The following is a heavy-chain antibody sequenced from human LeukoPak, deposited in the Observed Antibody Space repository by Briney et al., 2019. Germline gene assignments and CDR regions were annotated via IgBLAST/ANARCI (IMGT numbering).Heavy chain of an antibody. Sequence: GGSLRPSCAASGFTFSSYAMHWVRQAPGKGLEWVAVISYDGSNKYYADSVKGRFTISRDNSKNTLYLQMNSLRAEDTAVYYCARDGSVYGSGSTLDYWGQGTLVTVSS. CDR2: ISYDGSNK. J-gene: IGHJ4*02. D-gene: IGHD3-10*01. CDR3: ARDGSVYGSGSTLDY. V-gene: IGHV3-30-3*01. CDR1: GFTFSSYA.